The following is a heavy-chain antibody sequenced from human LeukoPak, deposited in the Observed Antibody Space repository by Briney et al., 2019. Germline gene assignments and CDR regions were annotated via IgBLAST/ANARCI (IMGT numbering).Heavy chain of an antibody. J-gene: IGHJ4*02. CDR3: ARGYYDSSGYLAGFDY. CDR2: ISRVSSTI. D-gene: IGHD3-22*01. Sequence: GGSLRLSCAASGFTFSSYAMSWVRQAPGKGLEWVSYISRVSSTIYYADSVKGRFTISRDNSKNTLYLQMNSLRAEDTAVYYCARGYYDSSGYLAGFDYWGQGTLVTVSS. V-gene: IGHV3-48*01. CDR1: GFTFSSYA.